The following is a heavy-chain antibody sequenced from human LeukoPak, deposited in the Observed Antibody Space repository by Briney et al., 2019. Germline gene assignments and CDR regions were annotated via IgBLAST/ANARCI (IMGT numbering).Heavy chain of an antibody. J-gene: IGHJ5*02. CDR1: GGSLSSPSYY. CDR3: ARHSALLWFTRNRYNWFDP. D-gene: IGHD3-10*01. CDR2: IYYSGST. V-gene: IGHV4-39*01. Sequence: SETLSLTCTVSGGSLSSPSYYWGWIRQPPGKGLEWIGSIYYSGSTYYNPSLKSRVTISVDTSKNQFSLKLSSVTAADTAVYYCARHSALLWFTRNRYNWFDPWGQGTLVTVSS.